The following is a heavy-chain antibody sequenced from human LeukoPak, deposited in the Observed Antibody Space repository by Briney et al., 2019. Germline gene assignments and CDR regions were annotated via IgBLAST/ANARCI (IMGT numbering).Heavy chain of an antibody. CDR2: ISSSGSTI. J-gene: IGHJ4*02. Sequence: GGSLRLSCAASGFTFSSYEMNWVRQAPGKGLEWVSYISSSGSTIYYADSVKGRFTISRDNSRNTLYLQMDSLRGEDTAVYYCANSPYGDWSFDFWGQGTLVTVSS. D-gene: IGHD4-17*01. CDR1: GFTFSSYE. CDR3: ANSPYGDWSFDF. V-gene: IGHV3-48*03.